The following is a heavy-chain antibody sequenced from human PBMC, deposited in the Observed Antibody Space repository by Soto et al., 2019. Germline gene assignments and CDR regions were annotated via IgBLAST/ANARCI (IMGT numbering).Heavy chain of an antibody. V-gene: IGHV1-69*13. CDR1: GGTFSSYA. CDR3: ASRYGSGSCFDY. J-gene: IGHJ4*02. D-gene: IGHD3-10*01. Sequence: ASVKVSCKASGGTFSSYAISWVRQAPGQGLEWMGGIIPIFGTANYAQKFQGRVTITADESTSTAYMELSSLRSEDTAVYYCASRYGSGSCFDYWGQGTLVTVSS. CDR2: IIPIFGTA.